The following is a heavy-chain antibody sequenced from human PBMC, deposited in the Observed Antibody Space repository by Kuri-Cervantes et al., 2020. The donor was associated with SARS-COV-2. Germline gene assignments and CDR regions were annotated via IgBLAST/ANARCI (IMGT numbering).Heavy chain of an antibody. CDR3: ATFYDFRSGPFTYYYYYMDV. Sequence: GESLKISCAASGFTFSSYAMSWVRQAPGKGLEWVSAISGSGGSTYYADSVKGRFTISRDNSKNTLYLQMNSLRAEDTAVYYCATFYDFRSGPFTYYYYYMDVWGKGTTVTVSS. J-gene: IGHJ6*03. V-gene: IGHV3-23*01. D-gene: IGHD3-3*01. CDR2: ISGSGGST. CDR1: GFTFSSYA.